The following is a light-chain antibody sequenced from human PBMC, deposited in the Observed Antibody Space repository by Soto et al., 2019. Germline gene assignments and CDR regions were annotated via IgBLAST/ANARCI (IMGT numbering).Light chain of an antibody. V-gene: IGKV3-15*01. J-gene: IGKJ5*01. CDR1: QSVGSD. CDR2: GAS. Sequence: EIVVTQSPATLSVSPGERATLSCRASQSVGSDLAWYQQKPGQAPRLLIYGASTRATGIPARFSGSGSGTDFTLAISSLQSEDFAVYYCQEYKNWPSITFGQGTRLEIK. CDR3: QEYKNWPSIT.